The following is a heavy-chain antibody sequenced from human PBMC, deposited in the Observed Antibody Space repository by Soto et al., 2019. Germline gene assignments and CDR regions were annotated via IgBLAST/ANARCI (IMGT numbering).Heavy chain of an antibody. J-gene: IGHJ4*02. Sequence: GASVKLSCKASGVTFSSYAISWVRQAPGQGLEWMGGIIPIFGTANYAQKFQGRVTITADESTSTAYMELSSLRSEDTAVYYCARGGPGDYYDSSGYFYYFDYWGQGTLVTVSS. CDR1: GVTFSSYA. D-gene: IGHD3-22*01. CDR3: ARGGPGDYYDSSGYFYYFDY. CDR2: IIPIFGTA. V-gene: IGHV1-69*13.